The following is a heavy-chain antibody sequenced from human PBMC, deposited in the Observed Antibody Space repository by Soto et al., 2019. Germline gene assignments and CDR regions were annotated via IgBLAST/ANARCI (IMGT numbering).Heavy chain of an antibody. CDR2: IFSSGST. CDR1: GCSISSYY. CDR3: ARQRRDFDY. J-gene: IGHJ4*02. Sequence: SETPSLTCTVSGCSISSYYWSWIRQPPGKGLEWIGYIFSSGSTNYNPSLKSRVTISVDTSKNQFSLNLSSVTAADTAVYYCARQRRDFDYWGQGSLVTVSS. V-gene: IGHV4-59*08.